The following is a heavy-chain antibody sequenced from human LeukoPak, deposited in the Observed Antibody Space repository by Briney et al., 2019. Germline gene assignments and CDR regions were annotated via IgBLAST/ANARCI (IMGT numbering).Heavy chain of an antibody. CDR3: ARAFRAQYFDL. D-gene: IGHD2/OR15-2a*01. CDR2: IYYSGST. V-gene: IGHV4-39*01. J-gene: IGHJ2*01. CDR1: GGSITTSSYY. Sequence: SETVSLTCTVSGGSITTSSYYWGWMRQPPAKGLEWIGSIYYSGSTYYKPSLTGRVTISVDTSKNQFSLKLSSVTAADTAVYYCARAFRAQYFDLWGRGTLVTVSS.